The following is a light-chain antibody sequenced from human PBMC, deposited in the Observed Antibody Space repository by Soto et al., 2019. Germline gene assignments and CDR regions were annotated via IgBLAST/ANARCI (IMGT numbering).Light chain of an antibody. CDR2: DNN. V-gene: IGLV1-51*01. J-gene: IGLJ2*01. CDR3: GTWDTSLSAEL. CDR1: SSNIGNSF. Sequence: QSVLTQPPSVSAAPGQKVTISCSGGSSNIGNSFVSWYQHLPGTAPKLLIYDNNKRPSGIPDRSSGSKSGTSATLGITGPKAGDEADYYCGTWDTSLSAELFGGGTKLTFL.